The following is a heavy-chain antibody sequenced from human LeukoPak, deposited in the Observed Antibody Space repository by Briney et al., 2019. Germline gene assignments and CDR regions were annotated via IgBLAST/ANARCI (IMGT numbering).Heavy chain of an antibody. CDR2: IHSGGSI. J-gene: IGHJ4*02. Sequence: GGSLRLSCAVSGFTVSSDYMSWVRQAPGKGLEWVSVIHSGGSIYYADSVTGRFIVSRDNSKNTVFLQMNSLRAGDTAVYYCVGAKGFGYWGQGTLVTVSS. V-gene: IGHV3-66*01. CDR3: VGAKGFGY. CDR1: GFTVSSDY.